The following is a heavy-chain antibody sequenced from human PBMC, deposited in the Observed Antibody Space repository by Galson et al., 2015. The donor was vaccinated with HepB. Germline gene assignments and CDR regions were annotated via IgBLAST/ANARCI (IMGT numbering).Heavy chain of an antibody. V-gene: IGHV1-69*13. Sequence: SVKVSCKASGGTFSSYAISWVRQAPGQGLEWMGGIIPIFGTANYAQKFQGRVTITADESTSTAYMELSSLRSDDTAVYYCARGPRFLEWLLYLDPTSQKNYYYYGMDVWGQGTTVTVSS. D-gene: IGHD3-3*01. CDR2: IIPIFGTA. CDR1: GGTFSSYA. CDR3: ARGPRFLEWLLYLDPTSQKNYYYYGMDV. J-gene: IGHJ6*02.